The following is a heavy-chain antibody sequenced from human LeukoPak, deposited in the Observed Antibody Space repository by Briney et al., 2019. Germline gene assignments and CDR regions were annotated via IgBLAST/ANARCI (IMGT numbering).Heavy chain of an antibody. Sequence: GASVTVSCKASGGTFSNYAVSWVRQAPGQGREGMGGIIPIYGTTNYAQKFQGRVTITADKSTSTVYMELSSLRSEDTAVYYCARDRWPVTRIQYYYYMDVWGKGTTVTVSS. CDR1: GGTFSNYA. CDR2: IIPIYGTT. CDR3: ARDRWPVTRIQYYYYMDV. D-gene: IGHD4-17*01. V-gene: IGHV1-69*06. J-gene: IGHJ6*03.